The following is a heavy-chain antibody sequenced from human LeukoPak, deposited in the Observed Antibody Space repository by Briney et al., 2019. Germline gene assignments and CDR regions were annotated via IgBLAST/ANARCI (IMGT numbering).Heavy chain of an antibody. CDR2: INADEDRA. CDR1: GFTFSDYW. D-gene: IGHD6-19*01. Sequence: GGSLRLSCAASGFTFSDYWMHWVRQAPGKGLVWVSHINADEDRAAYADSVKGRFTISRDNARNTLYLQMNSLRAEDTAVYYCARGGAGSGWYYFDYWGQGTLVTVSS. CDR3: ARGGAGSGWYYFDY. J-gene: IGHJ4*02. V-gene: IGHV3-74*01.